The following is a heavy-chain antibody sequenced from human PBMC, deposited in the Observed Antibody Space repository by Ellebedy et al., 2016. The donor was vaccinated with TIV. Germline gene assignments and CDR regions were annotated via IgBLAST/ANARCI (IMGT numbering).Heavy chain of an antibody. V-gene: IGHV4-34*01. CDR2: INDSGTT. D-gene: IGHD2-2*01. Sequence: SETLSLXCAVYVESFSGFYWNWIRQPPGSGLEWVGEINDSGTTNYNPSLKSRVTISVDTSKNQFSLKLSSVTAADTAVYYCARGRVGGCSSSSCPYLDSWGQGTLVTVSS. CDR1: VESFSGFY. CDR3: ARGRVGGCSSSSCPYLDS. J-gene: IGHJ4*02.